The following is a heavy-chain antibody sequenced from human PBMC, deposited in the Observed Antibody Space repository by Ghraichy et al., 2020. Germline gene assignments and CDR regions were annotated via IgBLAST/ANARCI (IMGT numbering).Heavy chain of an antibody. V-gene: IGHV4-31*03. CDR3: ARVRYFDWLLDGMDV. CDR1: GGSISSGGYY. D-gene: IGHD3-9*01. CDR2: IYYSGST. Sequence: SETLSLTCTVSGGSISSGGYYWSWIRQHPGKGLEWIGYIYYSGSTYYNPSLKSRVTISVDTSKNQFSLKLSSVTAADTAVYYCARVRYFDWLLDGMDVWGQGTTVTVSS. J-gene: IGHJ6*01.